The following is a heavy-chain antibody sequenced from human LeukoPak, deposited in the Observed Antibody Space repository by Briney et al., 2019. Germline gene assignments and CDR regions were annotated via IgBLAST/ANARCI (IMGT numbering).Heavy chain of an antibody. CDR3: AKGGYCSGGTCYPMDV. CDR2: ISSDASIT. J-gene: IGHJ6*02. V-gene: IGHV3-74*01. Sequence: GGSLRLSCAASGFTFSTYWMHWVRQDPGKGLVWVSRISSDASITSYADSVKGRFAISRDNSKNTLYLQMNSLRAEDTALYYCAKGGYCSGGTCYPMDVWGQGTTVTVSS. D-gene: IGHD2-15*01. CDR1: GFTFSTYW.